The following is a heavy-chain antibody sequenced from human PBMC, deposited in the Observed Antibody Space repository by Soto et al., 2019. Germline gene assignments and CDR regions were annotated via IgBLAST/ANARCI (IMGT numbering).Heavy chain of an antibody. J-gene: IGHJ5*02. D-gene: IGHD1-1*01. V-gene: IGHV3-30*18. CDR1: GFTFSSYG. CDR3: AKERGTGTGLGINWFDP. Sequence: QVQLVESGGGVVQPGRSLRLSCAASGFTFSSYGMHWVRQAPGKGLEWVAVISYDGSNKYYADSVKGRFTISRDNSKNTLYLQMNSLRAEDTAVYYCAKERGTGTGLGINWFDPWGQGTLVTVSS. CDR2: ISYDGSNK.